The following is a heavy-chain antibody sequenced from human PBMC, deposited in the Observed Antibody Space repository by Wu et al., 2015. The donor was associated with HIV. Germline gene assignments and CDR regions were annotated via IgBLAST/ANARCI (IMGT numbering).Heavy chain of an antibody. D-gene: IGHD4/OR15-4a*01. V-gene: IGHV1-18*01. Sequence: QVQLVQSGPEAKRPGASVKVSCKASYILTSNPIGWVRQAPGQRLEWMGWMNPSNGHIQPAQKFQDRITMSTDNSAHTAYMELRSLTSDDAAIYFCARVQFDPDYYTYFDLWGQGTLVTVSS. CDR1: YILTSNP. CDR3: ARVQFDPDYYTYFDL. CDR2: MNPSNGHI. J-gene: IGHJ5*01.